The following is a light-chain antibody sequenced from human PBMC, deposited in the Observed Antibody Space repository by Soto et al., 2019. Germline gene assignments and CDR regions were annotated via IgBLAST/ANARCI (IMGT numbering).Light chain of an antibody. CDR1: PVVSSW. CDR2: AAS. CDR3: QQANSFRFT. Sequence: DIQMTQSPSSVSPSVGDRVTFTVRAGPVVSSWFAWYQQNQGKAPKLLIYAASSLQGGVPSRFSGSGSGTDFTLTISSLQPEDFATYDCQQANSFRFTFGPGTKVDIK. J-gene: IGKJ3*01. V-gene: IGKV1-12*02.